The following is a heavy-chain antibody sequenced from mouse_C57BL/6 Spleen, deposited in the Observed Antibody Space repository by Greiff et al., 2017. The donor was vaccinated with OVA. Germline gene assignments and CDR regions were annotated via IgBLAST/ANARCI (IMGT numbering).Heavy chain of an antibody. D-gene: IGHD1-1*01. CDR2: IWSGGST. Sequence: QVHVKQSGPGLVQPSQSLSITCTVSGFSLTSYGVHWVRQPPGKGLEWLGVIWSGGSTDYNAAFISRLSISKDNSKSQVFFKMNSLQADDTAIYYCAKEDYYGSSSWFAYWGQGTLVTVSA. V-gene: IGHV2-4*01. CDR3: AKEDYYGSSSWFAY. CDR1: GFSLTSYG. J-gene: IGHJ3*01.